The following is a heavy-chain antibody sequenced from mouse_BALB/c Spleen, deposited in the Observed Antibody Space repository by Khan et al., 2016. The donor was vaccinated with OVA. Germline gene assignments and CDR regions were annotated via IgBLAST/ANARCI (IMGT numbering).Heavy chain of an antibody. D-gene: IGHD2-14*01. J-gene: IGHJ3*01. Sequence: QVQLQQSGAELARPGASVKMSCKASGYTFTSYTIHWIKKRPGQGLEWIGYINPSNGYTNYNQKFKDKATLTTDKSSTTAYLQLSSLTSDDSAVYNCVRDGAYHRNDGWFAYWGQGTPVTVSA. V-gene: IGHV1-4*01. CDR1: GYTFTSYT. CDR2: INPSNGYT. CDR3: VRDGAYHRNDGWFAY.